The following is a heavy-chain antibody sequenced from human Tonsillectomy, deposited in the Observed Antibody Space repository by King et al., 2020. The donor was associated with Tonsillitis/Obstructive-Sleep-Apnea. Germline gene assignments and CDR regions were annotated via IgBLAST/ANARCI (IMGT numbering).Heavy chain of an antibody. CDR3: ATTLDTGSFYRDYFDS. CDR2: INPNSGGT. V-gene: IGHV1-2*04. J-gene: IGHJ4*02. Sequence: QLVQSGAEVKKPGASVKVSCKASGYTFTGFFLHWVRQAPGHGLEWMGWINPNSGGTEYAQKFRGSVTITRDTSINTAYMELNRLRSDDTAIYYCATTLDTGSFYRDYFDSWGQGTLLTVSS. D-gene: IGHD1-26*01. CDR1: GYTFTGFF.